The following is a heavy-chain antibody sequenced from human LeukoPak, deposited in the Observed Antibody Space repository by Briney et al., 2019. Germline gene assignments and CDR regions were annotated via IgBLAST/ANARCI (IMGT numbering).Heavy chain of an antibody. J-gene: IGHJ3*02. CDR1: GGSFSGYY. CDR3: ARAPSRLRGSSRAFDI. D-gene: IGHD1-26*01. V-gene: IGHV4-34*01. CDR2: INHSGST. Sequence: SETLSLTCAVYGGSFSGYYWSWTRQPPGKGLEWIGEINHSGSTNYNPSLKSRVTISVDTSKNQFSLKLSSVTAADTAVYYCARAPSRLRGSSRAFDIWGQGTMVTVSS.